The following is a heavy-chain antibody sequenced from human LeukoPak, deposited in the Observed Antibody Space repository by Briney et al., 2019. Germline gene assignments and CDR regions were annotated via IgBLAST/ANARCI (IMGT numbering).Heavy chain of an antibody. CDR2: IKSKTDGATT. CDR3: TTIGSSRYYYYFDY. Sequence: GGSQRLSCAASGFTFNHAWMSWVRQAPGKGLEWVGRIKSKTDGATTEYAAPVKGRFTISRDDSKNTLYLQMNSLKTEDTALYYCTTIGSSRYYYYFDYWGQGSLVTVSS. D-gene: IGHD3-22*01. V-gene: IGHV3-15*01. CDR1: GFTFNHAW. J-gene: IGHJ4*02.